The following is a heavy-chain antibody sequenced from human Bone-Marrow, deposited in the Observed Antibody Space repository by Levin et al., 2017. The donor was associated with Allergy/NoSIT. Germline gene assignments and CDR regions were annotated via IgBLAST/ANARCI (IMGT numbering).Heavy chain of an antibody. CDR3: ARDPSNPTAGPAAMKVYNWFDS. CDR1: GFSFSSYT. V-gene: IGHV3-30*03. J-gene: IGHJ5*01. D-gene: IGHD2-2*01. Sequence: GGSLRLSCAASGFSFSSYTMDWVRQAPGKGLEWVAVISYDGDNKYYSDSVKGRFTISRDNSKNTLYLQMSSLRPEDTAVYYCARDPSNPTAGPAAMKVYNWFDSWGQGTLVTVSS. CDR2: ISYDGDNK.